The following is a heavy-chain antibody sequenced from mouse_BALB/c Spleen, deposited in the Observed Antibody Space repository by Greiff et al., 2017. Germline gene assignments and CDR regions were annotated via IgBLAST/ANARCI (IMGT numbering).Heavy chain of an antibody. Sequence: QVQLQQSGPELVRPGVSVKISCKGSSYTFTDYAMHWVKQSHAKSLEWIGVISTYYGNTNYNQKFKGKATMTVDKSSSTAYMELARLTSEDSAVYYCARSDGNYDCAMDYWGQGTSVTVSS. CDR2: ISTYYGNT. V-gene: IGHV1-67*01. D-gene: IGHD2-1*01. CDR3: ARSDGNYDCAMDY. J-gene: IGHJ4*01. CDR1: SYTFTDYA.